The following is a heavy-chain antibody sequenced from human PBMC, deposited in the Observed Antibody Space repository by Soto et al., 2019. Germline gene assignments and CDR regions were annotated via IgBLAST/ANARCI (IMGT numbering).Heavy chain of an antibody. CDR3: IRFYDSGGYLSFDH. Sequence: QITLKESGPMLVKPTQTVTLTCTFSGFSLSTHGVGVGWFRLPPGKALEWLALIYWDDDKVYSPSLKSRLTNTRDTSKNLVVLKMTNVDPVDTATYYRIRFYDSGGYLSFDHCGKGTLVTVSS. CDR1: GFSLSTHGVG. CDR2: IYWDDDK. J-gene: IGHJ4*02. V-gene: IGHV2-5*02. D-gene: IGHD3-22*01.